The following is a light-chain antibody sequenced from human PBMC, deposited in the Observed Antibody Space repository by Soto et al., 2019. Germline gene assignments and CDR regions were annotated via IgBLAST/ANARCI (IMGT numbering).Light chain of an antibody. V-gene: IGLV2-14*01. J-gene: IGLJ1*01. CDR1: SSDVGAYNF. CDR3: ASLTTTSFV. Sequence: QSAMIQPASVCWSPGHSITIACTGTSSDVGAYNFVSWYQHHPDKAPKLMISEVSNRPSGVSDRFSGSKSGNTASLTISGLQAEEEADYYCASLTTTSFVFGTGTKVTVL. CDR2: EVS.